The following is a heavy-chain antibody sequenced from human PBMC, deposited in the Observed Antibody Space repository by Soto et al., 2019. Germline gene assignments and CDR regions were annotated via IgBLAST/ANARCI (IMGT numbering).Heavy chain of an antibody. CDR1: GCTFSTYG. J-gene: IGHJ4*02. V-gene: IGHV3-33*03. CDR3: AIWIRSLNYDY. D-gene: IGHD1-7*01. Sequence: QVQLVESGGGVVQPGTSLRLSCAESGCTFSTYGMHCVRQAPGKGLELVASIHHDGSNTYYADTAKGRFTVSKDNSKNPLFLQIDSLRVADPAVYFFAIWIRSLNYDYWGQGTLIIVSS. CDR2: IHHDGSNT.